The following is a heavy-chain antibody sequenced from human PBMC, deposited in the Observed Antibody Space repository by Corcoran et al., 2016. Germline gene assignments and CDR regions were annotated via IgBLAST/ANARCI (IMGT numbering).Heavy chain of an antibody. D-gene: IGHD3-3*01. CDR3: AREPNYDFWKDYYYGMDV. J-gene: IGHJ6*02. CDR1: GGSVSSGSYY. V-gene: IGHV4-61*01. CDR2: IYYSGST. Sequence: QVQLQESGPGLVKPSETLSLTCTVSGGSVSSGSYYWSWIRQPPGKGLEWIGYIYYSGSTNYNPSLKSRVTISVDTFKNQFSLKLSSVTATDTAVDDWAREPNYDFWKDYYYGMDVWGQGTTVTVSS.